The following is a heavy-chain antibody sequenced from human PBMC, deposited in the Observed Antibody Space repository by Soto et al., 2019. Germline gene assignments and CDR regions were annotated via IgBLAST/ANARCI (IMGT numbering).Heavy chain of an antibody. CDR2: ISHSGST. Sequence: SETLSLTCAVSGGFISSGGYSWSWIRQSPGKGLEWIGYISHSGSTYYNPPLKSRVTMSVDGSKNQFSLKLSPVTAADTAVYYCARSHFDTSGIRVWYFDYWGQGTLVTVSS. CDR3: ARSHFDTSGIRVWYFDY. CDR1: GGFISSGGYS. J-gene: IGHJ4*02. V-gene: IGHV4-30-2*06. D-gene: IGHD3-22*01.